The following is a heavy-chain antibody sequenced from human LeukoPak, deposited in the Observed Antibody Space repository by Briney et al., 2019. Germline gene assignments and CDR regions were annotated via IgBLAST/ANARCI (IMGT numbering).Heavy chain of an antibody. Sequence: VEVSCKASGGTFSSYAISWVRQAPGQGLEWMGRIIPIFGIANYAQKFQGRVTITADKSTSTAYMELSSLRSEDTAVYYCARVSANSSGWDTFYYGMDVWGQGTTVTVSS. J-gene: IGHJ6*02. V-gene: IGHV1-69*04. CDR1: GGTFSSYA. CDR2: IIPIFGIA. D-gene: IGHD6-19*01. CDR3: ARVSANSSGWDTFYYGMDV.